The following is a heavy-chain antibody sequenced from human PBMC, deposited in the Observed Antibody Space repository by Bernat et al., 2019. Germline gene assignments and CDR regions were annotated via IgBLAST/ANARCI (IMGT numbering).Heavy chain of an antibody. D-gene: IGHD1-20*01. CDR3: ARGGPEGVGPGAITGWFRP. Sequence: QVQLVQSGAEVKKPGASVKVSCKASGYTFTGYYMHWVRQAPGQGLEWLGWSNPNSGGTNYAQKFPGLVPLTRDPAISTAYMGPRRLRSYHPAVYYWARGGPEGVGPGAITGWFRPWGQGTLVPVS. CDR2: SNPNSGGT. V-gene: IGHV1-2*04. J-gene: IGHJ5*02. CDR1: GYTFTGYY.